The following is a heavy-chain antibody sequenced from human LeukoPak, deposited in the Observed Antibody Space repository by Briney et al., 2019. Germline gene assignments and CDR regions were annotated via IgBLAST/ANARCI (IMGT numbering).Heavy chain of an antibody. Sequence: SQTLSLTCTVSGGSISSGGYYWSWIRQPPGKGLEWIGYIYHSGSTYYNPSLKSRVTISVDRSKNQFSLKLSSVTAADTAVYYCARDRSIVGATGAFDIWGQGTMVTVSS. CDR2: IYHSGST. D-gene: IGHD1-26*01. J-gene: IGHJ3*02. CDR3: ARDRSIVGATGAFDI. CDR1: GGSISSGGYY. V-gene: IGHV4-30-2*01.